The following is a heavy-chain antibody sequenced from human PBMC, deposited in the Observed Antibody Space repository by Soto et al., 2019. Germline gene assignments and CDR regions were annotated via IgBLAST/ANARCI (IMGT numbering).Heavy chain of an antibody. CDR1: GYTFTGYY. V-gene: IGHV1-2*02. CDR2: INPNSGGT. CDR3: ARESFGNYGMDV. D-gene: IGHD3-10*01. Sequence: ASVKVSCKASGYTFTGYYMHWVRQAPGQGLEWMGWINPNSGGTNYAQKFQGRVTVTRDTSISTAYMELSRLRSDDTAVYYCARESFGNYGMDVWGQGTTVTVSS. J-gene: IGHJ6*02.